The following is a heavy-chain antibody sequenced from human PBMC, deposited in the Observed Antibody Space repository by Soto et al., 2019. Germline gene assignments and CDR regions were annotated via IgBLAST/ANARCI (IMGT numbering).Heavy chain of an antibody. CDR3: ARGDIVLVPASEGNWFDP. CDR1: AYSFTTYH. J-gene: IGHJ5*02. CDR2: INPDAGAT. Sequence: QVQLVQSGAEVKKPGASVTVSCKASAYSFTTYHIHWVRQAPGQGLEWMGLINPDAGATNYAPRFQGRLRLTRDTSTSTVYMELRSLRFDDTAVYYCARGDIVLVPASEGNWFDPWGQGTLVTVSS. D-gene: IGHD2-2*01. V-gene: IGHV1-46*01.